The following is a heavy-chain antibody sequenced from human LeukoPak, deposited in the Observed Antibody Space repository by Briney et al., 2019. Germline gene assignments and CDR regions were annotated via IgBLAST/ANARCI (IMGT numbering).Heavy chain of an antibody. CDR1: GGSISSSSYY. J-gene: IGHJ4*02. Sequence: SETLSLTCTVSGGSISSSSYYWGWIRQPPGKGLEWIGSIYYSGSTYYNPSLKSRVTISVDTSKNQFSLKLSSVTAADTAVYYCAFGHSNYYFDYWGQGTLVTVSS. CDR3: AFGHSNYYFDY. V-gene: IGHV4-39*01. CDR2: IYYSGST. D-gene: IGHD3-16*01.